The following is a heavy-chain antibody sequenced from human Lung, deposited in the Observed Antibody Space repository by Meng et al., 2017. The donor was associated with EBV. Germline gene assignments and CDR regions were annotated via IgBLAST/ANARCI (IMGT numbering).Heavy chain of an antibody. J-gene: IGHJ4*02. V-gene: IGHV4-31*03. CDR1: GGSVISGGYY. CDR3: ANAGRFGESLGDY. CDR2: IYYTGSS. Sequence: QGQLQESGPGLVPHFQTLSLTCTVSGGSVISGGYYWSWIRQQPGKGLERIGYIYYTGSSFYNPSLKSRVTISVDTSKNQFSLNLSSVTAADTAVYYCANAGRFGESLGDYWGQGILVTVSS. D-gene: IGHD3-10*01.